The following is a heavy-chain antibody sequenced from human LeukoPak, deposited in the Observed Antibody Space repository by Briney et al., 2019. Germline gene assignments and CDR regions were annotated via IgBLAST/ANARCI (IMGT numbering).Heavy chain of an antibody. J-gene: IGHJ4*02. Sequence: GGSLRLSCAASGFTFSSYWMSWVRQAPGKGLEWVANIKQDGSEKDYVDSVRGRFTISRDNAKNSLYLQMNSLRVEDTAVYYCARVAGPRGVVIGGYFDYWGQGTLVTVSS. D-gene: IGHD3-22*01. CDR3: ARVAGPRGVVIGGYFDY. CDR2: IKQDGSEK. CDR1: GFTFSSYW. V-gene: IGHV3-7*01.